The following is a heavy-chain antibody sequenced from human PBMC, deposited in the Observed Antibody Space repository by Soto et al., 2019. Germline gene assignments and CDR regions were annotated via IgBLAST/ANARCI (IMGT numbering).Heavy chain of an antibody. CDR1: GGTFSSYT. D-gene: IGHD3-3*01. J-gene: IGHJ3*02. CDR3: AAAPSDFRAFDI. CDR2: IIPILGIA. Sequence: SVKVSCKASGGTFSSYTISWVRQAPGQGLEWMGRIIPILGIANYAQKFQGRVTITADKSTSTAYMELSSLRSEDTAVYYCAAAPSDFRAFDIWGQGTMVTVSS. V-gene: IGHV1-69*02.